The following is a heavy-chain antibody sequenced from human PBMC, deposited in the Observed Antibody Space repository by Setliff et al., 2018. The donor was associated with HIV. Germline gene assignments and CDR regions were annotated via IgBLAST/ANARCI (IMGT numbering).Heavy chain of an antibody. V-gene: IGHV4-31*03. J-gene: IGHJ4*02. D-gene: IGHD5-12*01. CDR3: ARVQVGGYNFYFDY. CDR1: GAPMTSGSFY. CDR2: IYHTGST. Sequence: PSETLSLTCTVSGAPMTSGSFYWSWIRHLPGKGLEWIGYIYHTGSTYNNPSLKSRISISVDTSKNQFSLKLSSVTAADTAVYYCARVQVGGYNFYFDYWGQGTLVTVSS.